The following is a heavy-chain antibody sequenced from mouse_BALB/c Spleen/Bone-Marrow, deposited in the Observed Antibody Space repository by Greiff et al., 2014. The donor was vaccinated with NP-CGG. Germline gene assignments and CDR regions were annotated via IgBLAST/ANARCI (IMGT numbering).Heavy chain of an antibody. J-gene: IGHJ3*01. D-gene: IGHD1-1*01. CDR3: APYYYVSNQFAY. Sequence: EVQLQQSGAELVKPGASVKLSCTASGYTFNDTYMHWVKQRPEQGLEWIGRIDPANGNTKYNPKFQGKATITVDTSSNTAYQQLSSLTSEDSAVYYCAPYYYVSNQFAYWGQGTLVTVSS. CDR1: GYTFNDTY. V-gene: IGHV14-3*02. CDR2: IDPANGNT.